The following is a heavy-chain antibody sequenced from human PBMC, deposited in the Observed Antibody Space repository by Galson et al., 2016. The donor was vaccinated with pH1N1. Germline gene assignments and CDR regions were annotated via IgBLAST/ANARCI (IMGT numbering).Heavy chain of an antibody. Sequence: SLRLSCAASGFTFSTYWMTWVRQAPGKGLEWVANIKQDGSVKYYVDSAKGRFTISRDNAKNALYLQMNSLRAEDTAVYYCARAIGADDCYRGQGTPVTVSS. D-gene: IGHD6-13*01. J-gene: IGHJ1*01. CDR1: GFTFSTYW. V-gene: IGHV3-7*04. CDR3: ARAIGADDCY. CDR2: IKQDGSVK.